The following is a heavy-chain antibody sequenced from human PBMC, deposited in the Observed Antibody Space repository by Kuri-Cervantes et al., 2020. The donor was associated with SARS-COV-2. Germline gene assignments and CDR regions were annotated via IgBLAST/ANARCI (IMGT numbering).Heavy chain of an antibody. CDR3: ASGPRIAARFSPSSDY. D-gene: IGHD6-6*01. V-gene: IGHV1-69*06. CDR2: IFPIFGTA. Sequence: SVKVSCKASGGTFSSYAISWVRQAPGQGLEWMGGIFPIFGTANYAQKFQGRVTMTEDTPTDTAYMELSRLRSNDTDVYYCASGPRIAARFSPSSDYWGQGTLVTVSS. J-gene: IGHJ4*02. CDR1: GGTFSSYA.